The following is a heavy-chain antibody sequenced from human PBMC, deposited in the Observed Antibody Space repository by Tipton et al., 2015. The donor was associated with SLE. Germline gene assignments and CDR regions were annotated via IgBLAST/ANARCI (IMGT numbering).Heavy chain of an antibody. D-gene: IGHD1-26*01. V-gene: IGHV4-59*12. CDR2: IYYSGST. CDR1: GGSISSYY. CDR3: ARDGRGSYYVNYYYGMDV. J-gene: IGHJ6*02. Sequence: TLSLTCTVSGGSISSYYWSWIRQPPGKGLEWIGYIYYSGSTYYNPSLKSRVTTSVDTSKNQFSLKLSSVTAADTAVYYCARDGRGSYYVNYYYGMDVWGQGTTVTVSS.